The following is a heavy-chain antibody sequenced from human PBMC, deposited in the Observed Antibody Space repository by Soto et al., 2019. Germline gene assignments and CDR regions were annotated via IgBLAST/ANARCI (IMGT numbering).Heavy chain of an antibody. CDR3: ARDCTYCGGDTGREAFDI. CDR2: MNAGNGNT. CDR1: GYTFNIYA. Sequence: QVRLEQSGADVKTPGASVKVSCQASGYTFNIYAIHWVRQAPGQRPEWMGWMNAGNGNTEYSPKFHGRVTMTRDRYARAAYMELSGLTSEDTAVYYWARDCTYCGGDTGREAFDIWGQGTMVTVS. D-gene: IGHD2-21*01. V-gene: IGHV1-3*01. J-gene: IGHJ3*02.